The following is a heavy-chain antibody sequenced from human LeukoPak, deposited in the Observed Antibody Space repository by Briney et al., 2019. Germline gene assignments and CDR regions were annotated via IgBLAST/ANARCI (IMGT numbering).Heavy chain of an antibody. CDR2: ISSNSSYI. CDR1: GFTFSSYS. CDR3: ARVSPYDSSGYYPGVGFDP. Sequence: GGSVRLSCAASGFTFSSYSMNWVRQAPGKGLEWVSSISSNSSYIYYADSVKGRFTISRDNAKNSLYLQMNSLRAEDTAVYYCARVSPYDSSGYYPGVGFDPWGQGTLVTVSS. V-gene: IGHV3-21*01. D-gene: IGHD3-22*01. J-gene: IGHJ5*02.